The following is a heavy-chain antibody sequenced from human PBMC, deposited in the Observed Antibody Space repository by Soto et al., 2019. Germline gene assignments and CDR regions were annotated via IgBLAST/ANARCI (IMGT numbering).Heavy chain of an antibody. Sequence: SETLSLTCTVSGGSISSSSYYWGWIRQPPGKGLEWIGSIYYSGSTYYNPSLKSRVTISVDTSKNQFSLKLSSVTAADTAVYYCASPIFLAAAGSFDYWGQGTLVTVSS. CDR1: GGSISSSSYY. J-gene: IGHJ4*02. D-gene: IGHD6-13*01. CDR2: IYYSGST. V-gene: IGHV4-39*01. CDR3: ASPIFLAAAGSFDY.